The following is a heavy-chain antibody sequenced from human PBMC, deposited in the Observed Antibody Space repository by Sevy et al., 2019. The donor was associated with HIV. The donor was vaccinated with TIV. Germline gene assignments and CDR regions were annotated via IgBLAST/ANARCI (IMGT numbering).Heavy chain of an antibody. CDR1: GYTFTGYY. D-gene: IGHD6-19*01. CDR2: INPNSGGT. J-gene: IGHJ4*02. CDR3: ARNAWYSSGWYEWDY. Sequence: ASVKVSCKASGYTFTGYYMHWVRQAPGQGLEWMGWINPNSGGTNYAQKFQGRVTMTRDTSISPAYMELSRLRSDDTAVYYCARNAWYSSGWYEWDYWGQGTLVTVSS. V-gene: IGHV1-2*02.